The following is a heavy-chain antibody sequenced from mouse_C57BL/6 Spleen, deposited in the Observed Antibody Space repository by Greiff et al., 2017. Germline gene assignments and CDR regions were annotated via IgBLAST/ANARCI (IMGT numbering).Heavy chain of an antibody. Sequence: EVKLMESGGGLVQPGGSLSLSCAASGFTFPDYYMSWVRQPPGKALEWVGFIRNKANGYTTEYSASVKGRFTISRDNSQSILYLPVNALRAEDSATYYCARLTNDYGGFAYWGQGTLVTVSA. CDR1: GFTFPDYY. J-gene: IGHJ3*01. CDR2: IRNKANGYTT. D-gene: IGHD2-4*01. CDR3: ARLTNDYGGFAY. V-gene: IGHV7-3*01.